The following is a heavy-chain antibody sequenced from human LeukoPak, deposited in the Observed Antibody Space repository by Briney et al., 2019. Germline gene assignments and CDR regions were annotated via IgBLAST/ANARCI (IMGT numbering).Heavy chain of an antibody. CDR2: IYTSGST. D-gene: IGHD3-10*01. V-gene: IGHV4-4*07. CDR1: GGSVSSYY. CDR3: ARGVPYYGSGSYYNGGVVDY. Sequence: SETLSLTCTVSGGSVSSYYWSWIRQPAGKGLEWIGRIYTSGSTNYNPSLKSRVTMSVDTSKNQFSLKLSSVTAADTAVYYCARGVPYYGSGSYYNGGVVDYWGQGTLVTVSS. J-gene: IGHJ4*02.